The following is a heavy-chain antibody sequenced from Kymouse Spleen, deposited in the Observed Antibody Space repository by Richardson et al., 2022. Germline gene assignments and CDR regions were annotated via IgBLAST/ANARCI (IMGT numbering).Heavy chain of an antibody. CDR1: GGSVSSGSYY. V-gene: IGHV4-61*01. D-gene: IGHD6-19*01. Sequence: QVQLQESGPGLVKPSETLSLTCTVSGGSVSSGSYYWSWIRQPPGKGLEWIGYIYYSGSTNYNPSLKSRVTISVDTSKNQFSLKLSSVTAADTAVYYCARESITAVAGTVFDYWGQGTLVTVSS. J-gene: IGHJ4*02. CDR3: ARESITAVAGTVFDY. CDR2: IYYSGST.